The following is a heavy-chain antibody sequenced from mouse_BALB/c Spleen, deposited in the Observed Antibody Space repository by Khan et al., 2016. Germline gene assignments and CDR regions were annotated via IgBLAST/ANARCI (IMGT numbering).Heavy chain of an antibody. CDR3: SRHDDYFDY. D-gene: IGHD2-3*01. Sequence: EVELVESGGGLVQPGGSLKLSCATSGFTFSDYYMYWVRQTPEKRLEWVAYISNGGGSTYYPDTVKGRFTIYRDNAKNTLYLQMSRLKSDDTAMYYCSRHDDYFDYWGQGTTLTVSS. CDR2: ISNGGGST. V-gene: IGHV5-12*02. CDR1: GFTFSDYY. J-gene: IGHJ2*01.